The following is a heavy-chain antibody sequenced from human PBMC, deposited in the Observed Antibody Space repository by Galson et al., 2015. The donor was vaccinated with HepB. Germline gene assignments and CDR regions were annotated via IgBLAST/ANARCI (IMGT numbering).Heavy chain of an antibody. CDR2: INAGNGNT. V-gene: IGHV1-3*01. CDR3: AGDIGTQRITIFGVVMVPGYWYFDL. Sequence: SVKVSCKASGYTLTSYAMHWVRQAPGQRLEWMGWINAGNGNTKYSQKFQGRVTITRDTSASTAYMELSSLRSEDTAVYYCAGDIGTQRITIFGVVMVPGYWYFDLWGRGTLVTVSS. J-gene: IGHJ2*01. D-gene: IGHD3-3*01. CDR1: GYTLTSYA.